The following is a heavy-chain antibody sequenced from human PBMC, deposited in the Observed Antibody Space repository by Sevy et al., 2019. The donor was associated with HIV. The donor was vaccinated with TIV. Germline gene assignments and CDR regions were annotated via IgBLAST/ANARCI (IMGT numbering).Heavy chain of an antibody. D-gene: IGHD1-1*01. V-gene: IGHV3-30-3*01. CDR3: ARDSGYIVNWSPGGY. CDR2: ISSNGNSE. J-gene: IGHJ4*02. Sequence: GGSLRLSCAASNFNFRTHAMHWVRQAPGKGLEWVALISSNGNSEFYADSVKGRFIISRDNSKDTLFLQMNRLRPDDTAVYYCARDSGYIVNWSPGGYWGQGTLVTVSS. CDR1: NFNFRTHA.